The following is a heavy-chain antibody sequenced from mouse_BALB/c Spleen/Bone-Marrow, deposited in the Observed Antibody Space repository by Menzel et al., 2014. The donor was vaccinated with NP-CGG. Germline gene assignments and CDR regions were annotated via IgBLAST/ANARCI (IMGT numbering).Heavy chain of an antibody. CDR3: TIVAY. Sequence: VQLVESGAELVRPGTSVTLSCKASGYTFTDYKMHWVEQTPVHGLEWIGLIDPETGGTAYNQKFKGKATLTADKSSSTAYMDLRSLTSEDSAVYYCTIVAYWGQGTLVAVSA. V-gene: IGHV1-15*01. J-gene: IGHJ3*01. CDR2: IDPETGGT. CDR1: GYTFTDYK.